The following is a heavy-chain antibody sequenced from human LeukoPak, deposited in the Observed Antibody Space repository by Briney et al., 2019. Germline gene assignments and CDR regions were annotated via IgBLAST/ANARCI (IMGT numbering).Heavy chain of an antibody. J-gene: IGHJ4*02. Sequence: PSETLSLTCTVSGGAISSYYWSWIRQPPGKGLEWIGYIYYSGSTNYNPSLKSRVTISVDTSKNQFSLKLTSVTAVDTAVYYCARVGRGDYVWGSYSFDYWGQGTLVTVSS. CDR1: GGAISSYY. CDR3: ARVGRGDYVWGSYSFDY. CDR2: IYYSGST. V-gene: IGHV4-59*01. D-gene: IGHD3-16*01.